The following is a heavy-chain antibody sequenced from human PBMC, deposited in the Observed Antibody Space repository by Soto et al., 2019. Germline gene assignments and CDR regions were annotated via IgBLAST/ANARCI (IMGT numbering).Heavy chain of an antibody. CDR1: GFTFSSYG. CDR2: IWYDGSNK. J-gene: IGHJ4*02. D-gene: IGHD2-2*01. V-gene: IGHV3-33*01. Sequence: GGSLRLSCAASGFTFSSYGMHLVRQATGKGLEWVAVIWYDGSNKYYADSVKGRFTISRDNSKNTLYLQMNSLRAEDTAVYYCARDAKSIVVVPAANIPALGYWGQGTLVTVSS. CDR3: ARDAKSIVVVPAANIPALGY.